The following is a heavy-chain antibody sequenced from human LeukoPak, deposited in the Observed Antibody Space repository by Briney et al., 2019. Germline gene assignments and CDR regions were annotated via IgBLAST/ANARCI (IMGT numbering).Heavy chain of an antibody. J-gene: IGHJ4*02. CDR2: ISSSSSYI. V-gene: IGHV3-21*01. Sequence: GGSLRLSCAASGFTFSSYSTNWVRQAPGKGLEWVSSISSSSSYIYYADSVKGRFTISRDNAKNSLYLQMNSLRAEDTAVYYCAREEGGYSGYDPPDYWGQGTLVTVSS. D-gene: IGHD5-12*01. CDR3: AREEGGYSGYDPPDY. CDR1: GFTFSSYS.